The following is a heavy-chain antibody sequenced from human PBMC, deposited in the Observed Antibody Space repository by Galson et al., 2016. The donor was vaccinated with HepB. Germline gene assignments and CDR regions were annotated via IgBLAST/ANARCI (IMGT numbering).Heavy chain of an antibody. CDR1: GGSVSSGSYY. J-gene: IGHJ4*02. D-gene: IGHD3-22*01. CDR3: ERLLVSLHYYDSSGYSD. Sequence: SETLSLTCTVSGGSVSSGSYYWSWIRQPPGKGLEWIGYIYYSGSTNYNPSLKSRVTIPVDTSKNQFSLKLSSVTAADTAVYYCERLLVSLHYYDSSGYSDWGQATLITVSS. CDR2: IYYSGST. V-gene: IGHV4-61*01.